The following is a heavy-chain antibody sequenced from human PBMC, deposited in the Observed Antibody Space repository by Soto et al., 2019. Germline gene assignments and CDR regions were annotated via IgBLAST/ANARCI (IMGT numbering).Heavy chain of an antibody. CDR3: AKCQYYDFWSGQNFDY. J-gene: IGHJ4*02. D-gene: IGHD3-3*01. CDR1: GFTFSSYA. V-gene: IGHV3-23*01. Sequence: GGSLRLSCAASGFTFSSYAMSWVRQAPGKGLEWVSAISGSGGSTYYADSVKGRFTISRDNSKNTLYLQMNSLRAEDTAVYYCAKCQYYDFWSGQNFDYWGQGTLVTVSS. CDR2: ISGSGGST.